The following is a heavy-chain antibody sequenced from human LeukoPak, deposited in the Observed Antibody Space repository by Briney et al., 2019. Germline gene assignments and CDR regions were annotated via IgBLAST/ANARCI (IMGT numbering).Heavy chain of an antibody. CDR2: ISSSSSTI. CDR1: GFTFSSYS. Sequence: GGSLRLSCAASGFTFSSYSMNWVRQAPGKGLEWVSYISSSSSTIYYADSVKGRFTISRDNAKNSLYLQMNSLRAEDTAVYYCARDSVYCSSTSCLDYWGQGTLVTVSS. D-gene: IGHD2-2*01. CDR3: ARDSVYCSSTSCLDY. V-gene: IGHV3-48*04. J-gene: IGHJ4*02.